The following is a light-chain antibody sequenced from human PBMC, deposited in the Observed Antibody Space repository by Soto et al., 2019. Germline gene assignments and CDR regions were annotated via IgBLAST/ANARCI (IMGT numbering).Light chain of an antibody. V-gene: IGKV1-5*01. CDR2: DDS. Sequence: DIQMTQSPSTLSASVGDRVTITCRASQSISSWLAWYQQKPGKAPKLLIYDDSSLESGVPSRFSGSGSGTEFTLTISSLQPDDFATYYCQQYNSYRTVGQGTKVDI. J-gene: IGKJ1*01. CDR3: QQYNSYRT. CDR1: QSISSW.